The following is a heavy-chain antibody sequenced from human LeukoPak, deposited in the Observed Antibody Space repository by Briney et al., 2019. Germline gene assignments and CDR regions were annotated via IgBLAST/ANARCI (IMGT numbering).Heavy chain of an antibody. V-gene: IGHV3-53*01. CDR2: TYTGGNS. J-gene: IGHJ3*02. D-gene: IGHD3-22*01. Sequence: GGSLRLSCAASGFTVSSIHMVWVRQAPGKGLEWVSVTYTGGNSYYADSVKGRFIISRDISENTLYLQMNSLRAEDSALYYCARGGRGSAAVVAPRSFDIWGQGTMVTVSS. CDR1: GFTVSSIH. CDR3: ARGGRGSAAVVAPRSFDI.